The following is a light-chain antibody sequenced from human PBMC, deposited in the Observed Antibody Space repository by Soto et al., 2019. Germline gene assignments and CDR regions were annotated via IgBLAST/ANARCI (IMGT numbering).Light chain of an antibody. V-gene: IGKV3-20*01. CDR3: QQAGKSFPLT. CDR1: KSVSSNY. CDR2: GAS. J-gene: IGKJ4*01. Sequence: EIVLTQSPGTLSLSPGERATLSCRASKSVSSNYLAWYQQKPDQAPKLLIYGASSMATGIPDRFRGSGSGTDFILTISRLEPEDFAMYYCQQAGKSFPLTFGGGTKLES.